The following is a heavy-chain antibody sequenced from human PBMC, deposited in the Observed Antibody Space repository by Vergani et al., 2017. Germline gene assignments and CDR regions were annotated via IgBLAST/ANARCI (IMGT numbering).Heavy chain of an antibody. J-gene: IGHJ4*02. CDR2: INPNSGGT. CDR1: GYTFTGYY. Sequence: QVQLVQSGAEVKKPGASVKVSCKASGYTFTGYYMHWVRQAPGQGLEWMGRINPNSGGTNYAQKFQGRVTMTRDTSISTAYMELSRLRSDDTAVYYCARGSGYKYSSSSIDYWGQGTLVTVSS. CDR3: ARGSGYKYSSSSIDY. V-gene: IGHV1-2*06. D-gene: IGHD6-6*01.